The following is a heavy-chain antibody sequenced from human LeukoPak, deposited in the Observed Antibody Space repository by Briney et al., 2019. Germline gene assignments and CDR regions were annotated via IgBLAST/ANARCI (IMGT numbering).Heavy chain of an antibody. V-gene: IGHV4-59*08. Sequence: SETLSLTCTVSGGSISNYYWSWIRQPPGKGLEWIAYIYETGHTGYNPSLKTRVTISLDTSKNQFPLKLNSVTAADTAVYYCARHALRGGFESWGQGTLVAVSS. D-gene: IGHD5-12*01. CDR2: IYETGHT. CDR1: GGSISNYY. J-gene: IGHJ4*02. CDR3: ARHALRGGFES.